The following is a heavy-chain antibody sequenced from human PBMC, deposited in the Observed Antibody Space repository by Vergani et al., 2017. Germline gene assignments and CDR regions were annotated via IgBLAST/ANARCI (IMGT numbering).Heavy chain of an antibody. Sequence: EVQLLESGGGLVQPGGSRRLSCAGAGFPFDTYTMAYVRQAPGKGLEWVATISSGGGDIFYADSVKGRFTISRDNSKNTHFLQMNSLKDEDTAVYYCTTAWGLYYLHGEYFQYWGRGTLVSVSS. CDR3: TTAWGLYYLHGEYFQY. D-gene: IGHD3-10*01. CDR2: ISSGGGDI. J-gene: IGHJ1*01. V-gene: IGHV3-23*01. CDR1: GFPFDTYT.